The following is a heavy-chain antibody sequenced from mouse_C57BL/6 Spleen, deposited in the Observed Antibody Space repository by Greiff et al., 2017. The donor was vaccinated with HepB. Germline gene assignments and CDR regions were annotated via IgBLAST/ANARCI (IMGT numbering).Heavy chain of an antibody. Sequence: VQLQQPGAELVRPGSSVKLSCKASGYTFTSYWMHWVKQRPIQGLEWIGNIDPSDSETHYNQKFKDKATLTVDKSSSTAYMQLSSLTSEDSAVYYWARGDYGNSWYFDGWGTGTTVTVSS. V-gene: IGHV1-52*01. J-gene: IGHJ1*03. D-gene: IGHD2-1*01. CDR2: IDPSDSET. CDR1: GYTFTSYW. CDR3: ARGDYGNSWYFDG.